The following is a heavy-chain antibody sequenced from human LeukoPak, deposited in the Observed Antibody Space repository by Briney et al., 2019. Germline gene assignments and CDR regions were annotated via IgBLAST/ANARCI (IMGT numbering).Heavy chain of an antibody. J-gene: IGHJ4*02. V-gene: IGHV3-11*01. Sequence: GGSLRLSCAASGFTFSDYDMSWIRQAPGKGLEWVSYISSSGSTIYYADSVKGRFTISRDNAKNSLYLQMNSLRAEDTAVYYCARRVGDYYDSSGYYDYWGQGTLVTVSS. CDR3: ARRVGDYYDSSGYYDY. CDR2: ISSSGSTI. D-gene: IGHD3-22*01. CDR1: GFTFSDYD.